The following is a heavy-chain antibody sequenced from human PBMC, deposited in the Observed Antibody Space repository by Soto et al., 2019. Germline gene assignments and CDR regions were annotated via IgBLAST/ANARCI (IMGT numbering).Heavy chain of an antibody. J-gene: IGHJ6*02. CDR2: IKQDGSEK. Sequence: SLRLSCAASGFTFSSYWMSWVRQAPGKGLEWVANIKQDGSEKYYVDSVKGRFTISRDNAKNSLYLQMNSLRAEDTAVYYCASEYSSSWSYYYYGMDVWGQGTTVTVSS. D-gene: IGHD6-13*01. CDR3: ASEYSSSWSYYYYGMDV. V-gene: IGHV3-7*03. CDR1: GFTFSSYW.